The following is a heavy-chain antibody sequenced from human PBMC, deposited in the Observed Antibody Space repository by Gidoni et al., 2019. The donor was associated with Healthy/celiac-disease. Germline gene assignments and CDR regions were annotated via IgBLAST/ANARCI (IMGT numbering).Heavy chain of an antibody. V-gene: IGHV3-21*01. CDR1: GFTFSSYS. CDR3: ARFQFCSSTSCYGPRRGFDY. D-gene: IGHD2-2*01. J-gene: IGHJ4*02. CDR2: ISSSSSYI. Sequence: EVQLVESGGGLVKPGGSLRLSCAASGFTFSSYSMNWVRQAPGKGLEWVSSISSSSSYIYYADSVKGRFTSSRDNAKNALYLQMNSLRAEDTAVYYCARFQFCSSTSCYGPRRGFDYWGQGTLVTVSS.